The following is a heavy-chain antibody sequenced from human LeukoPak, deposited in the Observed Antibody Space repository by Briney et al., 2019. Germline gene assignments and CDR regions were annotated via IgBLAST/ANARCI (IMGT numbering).Heavy chain of an antibody. CDR2: ISGTGGTT. J-gene: IGHJ6*02. CDR1: GFIFSNYG. D-gene: IGHD1-26*01. CDR3: AKVLSGSLPYYGLDV. V-gene: IGHV3-23*01. Sequence: GGSLRLSCAASGFIFSNYGMSWVRQAPGKGLEWVSGISGTGGTTYYADSVKGRFTISRDNSKNTLYLQMNSLRAEDTAVYYCAKVLSGSLPYYGLDVWGQGTTVTVSS.